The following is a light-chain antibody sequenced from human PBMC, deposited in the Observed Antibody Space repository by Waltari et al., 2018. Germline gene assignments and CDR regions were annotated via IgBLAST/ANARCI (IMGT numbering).Light chain of an antibody. Sequence: QTVVTQEPSFSVSPGGTVTLTSGLSSGSFSTDYPPRWYHQTPGQTPRTLISNTHTPPSGAPDRFSGSILGNKAALTITGAQADDESDYYCVLYMGSGVWVFGGGTKLTVL. J-gene: IGLJ3*02. V-gene: IGLV8-61*01. CDR3: VLYMGSGVWV. CDR2: NTH. CDR1: SGSFSTDYP.